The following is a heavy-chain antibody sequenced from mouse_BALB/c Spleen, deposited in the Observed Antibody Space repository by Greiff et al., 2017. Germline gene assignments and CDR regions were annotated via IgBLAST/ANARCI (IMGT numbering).Heavy chain of an antibody. CDR2: IDPANGNT. Sequence: EVMLVESGAELVKPGASVKLSCTASGFNIKDTYMHWVKQRPEQGLEWIGRIDPANGNTKYDPKFQGKATITADTSSNTAYLQLSSLTSEDTAVYYCAREGSRGYFDYWGQGTTLTVSS. CDR1: GFNIKDTY. CDR3: AREGSRGYFDY. J-gene: IGHJ2*01. V-gene: IGHV14-3*02.